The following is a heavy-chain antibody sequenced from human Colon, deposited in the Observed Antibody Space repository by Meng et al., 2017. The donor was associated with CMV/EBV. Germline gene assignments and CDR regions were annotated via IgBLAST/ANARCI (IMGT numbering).Heavy chain of an antibody. CDR2: IHYTETT. J-gene: IGHJ4*02. CDR1: GDSISSGRHF. V-gene: IGHV4-39*07. CDR3: AADISTAWFYY. D-gene: IGHD2-2*01. Sequence: QVQLQDSGPGLVKPPETLSPTCTVSGDSISSGRHFWGWIRQAPGKGLEWIATIHYTETTHYNPSLKSRITISVDTSKNQISLKVNSVTAADTAMYYCAADISTAWFYYWGQGTLVTVSS.